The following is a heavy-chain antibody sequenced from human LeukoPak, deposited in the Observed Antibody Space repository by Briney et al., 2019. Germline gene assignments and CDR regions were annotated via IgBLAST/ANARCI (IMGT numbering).Heavy chain of an antibody. CDR2: IYPGDSDT. D-gene: IGHD3-10*01. J-gene: IGHJ6*04. CDR3: ASPSRYYGAASYSMHYYYRMHL. Sequence: GESLKISCKGSGYSFISYWIVWVRQMPGKSLEWMGIIYPGDSDTRYSPSFQGQVTISADKYIRTAYLQWSSLKASETAMYYFASPSRYYGAASYSMHYYYRMHLWGKGTTVPVSS. V-gene: IGHV5-51*01. CDR1: GYSFISYW.